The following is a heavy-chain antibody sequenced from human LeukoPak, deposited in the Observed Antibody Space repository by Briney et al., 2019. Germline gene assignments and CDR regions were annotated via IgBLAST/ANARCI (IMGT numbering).Heavy chain of an antibody. CDR2: ISGSGGST. J-gene: IGHJ4*02. D-gene: IGHD3-16*01. CDR3: ARDRIGGEEY. CDR1: GFTFSSYA. Sequence: QSGGSLRLSCAASGFTFSSYAMSWVRQAPGKGLEWVSAISGSGGSTYYADSVKGRFTISRDNSKNTLYLQMDSLRAEDTAVYYCARDRIGGEEYWGQGTLVTVSS. V-gene: IGHV3-23*01.